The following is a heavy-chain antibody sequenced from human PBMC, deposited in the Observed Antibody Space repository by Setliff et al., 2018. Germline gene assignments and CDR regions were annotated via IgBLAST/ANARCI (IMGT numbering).Heavy chain of an antibody. CDR3: TTAGSSDWVPIAY. CDR1: GFTFNTYL. J-gene: IGHJ4*02. CDR2: VKSKSEGGTT. Sequence: NPGGSLRLSCAASGFTFNTYLMNWVRQAPGKGLEWVGRVKSKSEGGTTHYAGPVKGRITVSRDDSKNTLYLDLNSLQIEDTAVYYCTTAGSSDWVPIAYWGQGTLVTVSS. D-gene: IGHD3-10*01. V-gene: IGHV3-15*05.